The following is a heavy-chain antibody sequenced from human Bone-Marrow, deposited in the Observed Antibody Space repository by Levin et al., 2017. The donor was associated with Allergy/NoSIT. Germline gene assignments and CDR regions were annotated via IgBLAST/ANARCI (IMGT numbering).Heavy chain of an antibody. Sequence: ASVKVSCKASGYTFTSYYMHWVRQAPGQGLEWMGIINPSGGSTSYAQKFQGRVTMTRDTSTSTVYMELSSLRSEDTAVYYCARDRYSSGWTRDNSIDYWGQGTLVTVSS. CDR2: INPSGGST. V-gene: IGHV1-46*01. CDR3: ARDRYSSGWTRDNSIDY. D-gene: IGHD6-19*01. CDR1: GYTFTSYY. J-gene: IGHJ4*02.